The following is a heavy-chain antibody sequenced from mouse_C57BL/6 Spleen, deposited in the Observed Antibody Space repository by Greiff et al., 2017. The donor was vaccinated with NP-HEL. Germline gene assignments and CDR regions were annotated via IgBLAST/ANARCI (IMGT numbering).Heavy chain of an antibody. CDR2: IYPGSGST. J-gene: IGHJ2*01. V-gene: IGHV1-55*01. D-gene: IGHD1-1*01. CDR1: GYTFTSYW. CDR3: ARYDYGSRYFDY. Sequence: QVQLQQPGAELVKPGASVKMSCKASGYTFTSYWITWVKQRPGQGLEWIGDIYPGSGSTNYNEKFKSKATLTVDTSSSTAYMQLSSLTSEDSAVYYCARYDYGSRYFDYWGQGTTLTVSS.